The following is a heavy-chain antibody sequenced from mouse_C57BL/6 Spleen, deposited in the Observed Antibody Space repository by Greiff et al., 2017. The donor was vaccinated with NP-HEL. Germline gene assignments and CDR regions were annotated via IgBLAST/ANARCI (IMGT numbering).Heavy chain of an antibody. CDR2: IYPGDGDT. CDR3: ARMDAYYSNYVGAY. Sequence: QVQLKQSGAELVKPGASVKISCQASGYAFSSYWMNWVKQRPGKGLEWIGQIYPGDGDTNYNGKFKGKATLTADKSSSTAYMQLSSLTSEDAAVYFCARMDAYYSNYVGAYWGQGTLVTVSA. V-gene: IGHV1-80*01. J-gene: IGHJ3*01. CDR1: GYAFSSYW. D-gene: IGHD2-5*01.